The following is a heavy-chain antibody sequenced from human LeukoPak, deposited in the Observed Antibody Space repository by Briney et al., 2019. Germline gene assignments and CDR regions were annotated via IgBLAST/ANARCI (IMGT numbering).Heavy chain of an antibody. Sequence: QPGGSLRLSCAASGFTFSSYDMHWVRQASGKGLEWVAVISDDRSNKYYADSVKGRFTISRDNSKNTLYLQMNSLRAEDTAVYYCAKQIAVAGHGVYFDYWGQGTLVTVSS. CDR2: ISDDRSNK. J-gene: IGHJ4*02. D-gene: IGHD6-19*01. CDR3: AKQIAVAGHGVYFDY. CDR1: GFTFSSYD. V-gene: IGHV3-30*18.